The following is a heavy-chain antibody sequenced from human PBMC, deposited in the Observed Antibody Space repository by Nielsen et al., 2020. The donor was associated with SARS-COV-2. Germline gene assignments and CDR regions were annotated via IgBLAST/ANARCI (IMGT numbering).Heavy chain of an antibody. J-gene: IGHJ5*02. V-gene: IGHV4-59*01. CDR2: IYFSGYA. Sequence: SETLSLTCTVSGGSINNYYWTWIRQPPGAGLEWIGYIYFSGYANYNPSLKSRVTISLDTSTTQFSLWLTSVTAADTAVYYCARFRGSVSTSNWFDPWGQGTLVTVSS. CDR3: ARFRGSVSTSNWFDP. D-gene: IGHD2-2*01. CDR1: GGSINNYY.